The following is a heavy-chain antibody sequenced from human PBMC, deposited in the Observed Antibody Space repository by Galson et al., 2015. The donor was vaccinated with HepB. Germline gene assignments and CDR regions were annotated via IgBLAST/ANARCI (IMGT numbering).Heavy chain of an antibody. V-gene: IGHV1-18*04. CDR1: GYTFTSYG. J-gene: IGHJ4*02. CDR2: ISAYNGNT. Sequence: SVKVSCKASGYTFTSYGISWVRQAPGQGLEWMGWISAYNGNTNYAQKLQGRVTMTTDTSTSTAYMELRSLRSDDTAVYYCASGGGYYYDTSGFDYWGPGTLVTASS. D-gene: IGHD3-22*01. CDR3: ASGGGYYYDTSGFDY.